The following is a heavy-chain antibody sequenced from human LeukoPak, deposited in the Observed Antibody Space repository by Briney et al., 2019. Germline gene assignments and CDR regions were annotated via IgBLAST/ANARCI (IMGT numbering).Heavy chain of an antibody. CDR1: GGAISSGSYY. Sequence: PSQTLSLTCTVSGGAISSGSYYWSWIRQPAGKGLEWIGRIYTSGSTNYNPSLKSRVTISVDTSKNQFSLKLSSVTAADTAVYYCAREAGLEYFDYWGQGTLVTVSS. J-gene: IGHJ4*02. V-gene: IGHV4-61*02. CDR2: IYTSGST. CDR3: AREAGLEYFDY. D-gene: IGHD6-19*01.